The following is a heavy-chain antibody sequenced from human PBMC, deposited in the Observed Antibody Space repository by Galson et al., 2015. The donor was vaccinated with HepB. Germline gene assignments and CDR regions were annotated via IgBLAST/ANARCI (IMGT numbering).Heavy chain of an antibody. J-gene: IGHJ3*02. CDR1: GYSFTSYW. CDR3: ARRGEMTTVTTWFQWETDVNDAFDI. D-gene: IGHD4-17*01. Sequence: SGAEVKKPGESLKISCKGSGYSFTSYWIGWVRQMPGKGLEWMGIIYPGDSDTRYSPSFQGQVTISADKSISTAYLQWSSLKASDTAMYYCARRGEMTTVTTWFQWETDVNDAFDIWGQGTMVTVSS. V-gene: IGHV5-51*03. CDR2: IYPGDSDT.